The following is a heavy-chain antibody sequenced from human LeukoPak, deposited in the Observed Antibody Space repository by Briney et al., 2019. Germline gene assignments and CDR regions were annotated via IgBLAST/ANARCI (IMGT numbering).Heavy chain of an antibody. CDR1: GYTLTELS. J-gene: IGHJ5*02. Sequence: VASVKVSCKVSGYTLTELSMHWVRQAPGKGLEWMGGFDPEDGETIYAQKFQGRVTMTEDTSTDTAYMELSSLRSEDTAVYYCAKAQERWPLDKNWFDPWGQGTLVTVSS. V-gene: IGHV1-24*01. CDR3: AKAQERWPLDKNWFDP. CDR2: FDPEDGET. D-gene: IGHD5-24*01.